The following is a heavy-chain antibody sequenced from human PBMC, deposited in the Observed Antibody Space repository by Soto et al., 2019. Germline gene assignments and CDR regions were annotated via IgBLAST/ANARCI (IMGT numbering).Heavy chain of an antibody. D-gene: IGHD3-10*01. CDR2: INSDGSST. J-gene: IGHJ6*02. CDR1: GFTFSSYW. V-gene: IGHV3-74*01. Sequence: EVQLVESGGGLVQPGGSLRLSCAASGFTFSSYWMHWVRQAPGKGLVWVSRINSDGSSTSYADSVKGRFTISRDNAKNTLYLQMNSLRAEDTAVYYCERGDYYGSGSYARDYYYYGMDVWGQGTTVTVSS. CDR3: ERGDYYGSGSYARDYYYYGMDV.